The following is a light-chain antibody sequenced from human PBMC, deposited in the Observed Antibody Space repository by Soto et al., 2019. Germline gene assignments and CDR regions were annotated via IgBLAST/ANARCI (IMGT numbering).Light chain of an antibody. J-gene: IGLJ1*01. Sequence: QSALTQPASVSGSPGQSIAISCTGSSSDVGIYNYVSWYQQHPGKVPKLIIYEVSNRPSGVSNRFSGSKSGNTASLTISGLQAEDEADYYCSSYAGDYTYVFGTGTKVTVL. CDR1: SSDVGIYNY. CDR2: EVS. CDR3: SSYAGDYTYV. V-gene: IGLV2-14*01.